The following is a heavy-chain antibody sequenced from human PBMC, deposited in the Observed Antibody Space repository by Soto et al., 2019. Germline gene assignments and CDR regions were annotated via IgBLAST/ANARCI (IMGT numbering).Heavy chain of an antibody. CDR2: INSNGGMT. CDR1: GFTFSSYT. Sequence: GGSLILSCSASGFTFSSYTMHWVRQAPGKGLEFVSSINSNGGMTYYADSVKGRFTISRDNSKNSLYLQMSSLRAEDTAMYYCARDRRYYYYYGMDVWGQGTTVT. V-gene: IGHV3-64D*08. CDR3: ARDRRYYYYYGMDV. J-gene: IGHJ6*02.